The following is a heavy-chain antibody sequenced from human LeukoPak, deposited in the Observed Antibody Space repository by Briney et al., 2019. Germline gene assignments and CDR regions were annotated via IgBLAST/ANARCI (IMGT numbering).Heavy chain of an antibody. CDR3: ARHVDMTTVNYYYLDV. Sequence: PSETLSLTCAVYGGSFSTYSWSWIRQPPGKGLEWIGDINYSGNTNYNPSFKSRVIASIDTSKDQFFLKLNSVTAGDTAVYYCARHVDMTTVNYYYLDVWGKGTTVTVSS. V-gene: IGHV4-34*01. D-gene: IGHD4-11*01. CDR2: INYSGNT. CDR1: GGSFSTYS. J-gene: IGHJ6*03.